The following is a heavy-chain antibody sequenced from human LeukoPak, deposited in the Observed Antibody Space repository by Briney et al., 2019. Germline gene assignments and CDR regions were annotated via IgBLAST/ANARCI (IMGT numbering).Heavy chain of an antibody. CDR3: ARGLRGANFDY. J-gene: IGHJ4*02. D-gene: IGHD3-10*01. CDR1: GGSISSYY. V-gene: IGHV4-4*07. CDR2: MYTSGST. Sequence: SETLSLTCTVSGGSISSYYWSWIRQPAGKGLEWIGRMYTSGSTNYNPSLKSRITMSVDTSKNQFSLKLTSVTAADTAVYYCARGLRGANFDYWGQGTLVTVSS.